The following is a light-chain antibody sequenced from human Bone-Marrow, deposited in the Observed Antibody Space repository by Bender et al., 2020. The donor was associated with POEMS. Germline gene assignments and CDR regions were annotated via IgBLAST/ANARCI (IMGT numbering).Light chain of an antibody. CDR1: SSDVGGYKY. CDR2: DVS. CDR3: AVWDDSLNGWV. J-gene: IGLJ3*02. Sequence: QSVLTQPPSASGTPGQRVTISCTGTSSDVGGYKYVSWYQQHPGEAPKLMIYDVSKRPSGVPDRFSGSRSGTSASLAISGLQSEDEADYYCAVWDDSLNGWVFGGGTKLTVL. V-gene: IGLV2-8*01.